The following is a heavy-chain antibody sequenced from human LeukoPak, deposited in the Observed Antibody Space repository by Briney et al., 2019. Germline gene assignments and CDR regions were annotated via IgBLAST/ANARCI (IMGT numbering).Heavy chain of an antibody. CDR2: IYTSGST. J-gene: IGHJ4*02. CDR1: GGSLSSYY. V-gene: IGHV4-4*07. D-gene: IGHD2-8*01. CDR3: ARDGGLGTIDY. Sequence: SETLSLTCTVSGGSLSSYYWSWIRQPAGKGLEWIGRIYTSGSTNYNPSLKSRVTISIDKSKNQFSLKLSSVTAADTAVYYCARDGGLGTIDYWGQGTLVTVSS.